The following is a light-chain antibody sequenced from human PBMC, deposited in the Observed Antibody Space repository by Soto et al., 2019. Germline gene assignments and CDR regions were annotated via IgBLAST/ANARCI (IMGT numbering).Light chain of an antibody. V-gene: IGLV3-21*02. CDR2: DDS. Sequence: SYYXTEPPSMSVAPGHTATITCGGNNIGSKSVHLYQQRPGQAPVLVVYDDSDRPSGIPERFSGSNSGNTATLSISRVEAGDEADYYCQVWDSSTDHYVFGTGTKVTVL. CDR1: NIGSKS. CDR3: QVWDSSTDHYV. J-gene: IGLJ1*01.